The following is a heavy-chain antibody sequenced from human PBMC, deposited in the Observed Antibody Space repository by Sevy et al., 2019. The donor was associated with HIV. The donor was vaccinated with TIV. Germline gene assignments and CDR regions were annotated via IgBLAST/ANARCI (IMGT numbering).Heavy chain of an antibody. CDR3: ARRDHYYDSSGYYFGHYYYYGMDV. CDR1: GGSMSSSSYY. CDR2: VYYSGST. J-gene: IGHJ6*02. D-gene: IGHD3-22*01. Sequence: SETLSLTCTVSGGSMSSSSYYWGWIRQPPGKGLEWIGSVYYSGSTYYNPSLKSRVTISVDTSNNQFSLKLSSVTAADMAVYYCARRDHYYDSSGYYFGHYYYYGMDVWGQGSTVTVSS. V-gene: IGHV4-39*01.